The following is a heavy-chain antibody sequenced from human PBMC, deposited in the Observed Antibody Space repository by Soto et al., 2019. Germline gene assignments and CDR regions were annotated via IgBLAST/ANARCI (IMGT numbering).Heavy chain of an antibody. J-gene: IGHJ6*02. CDR3: ARDNLYRLITIFGVVPGTEV. CDR1: GGTFSSYA. CDR2: IIPIFGTA. Sequence: GSSVKVCCKASGGTFSSYAISWVRQAPGQGLEWMGGIIPIFGTANYAQKFQGRVTITADESTSTAYMELSSLRSEDTAVYYCARDNLYRLITIFGVVPGTEVSGQGPAVTLS. D-gene: IGHD3-3*01. V-gene: IGHV1-69*13.